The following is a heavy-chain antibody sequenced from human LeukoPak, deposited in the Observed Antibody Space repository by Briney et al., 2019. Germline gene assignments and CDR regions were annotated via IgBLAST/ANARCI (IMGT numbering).Heavy chain of an antibody. CDR1: SYTFTSYG. D-gene: IGHD3-3*01. Sequence: EASVKVSCKASSYTFTSYGISWVRQAPGQGLEWMGWISAYNGNTNYAQKLQGRVTMTTDTSTSTAYMELRSLRSDDTAVYYCARVGYDFWSGYYRHPFDYWGQGTLVTVSS. CDR2: ISAYNGNT. J-gene: IGHJ4*02. CDR3: ARVGYDFWSGYYRHPFDY. V-gene: IGHV1-18*01.